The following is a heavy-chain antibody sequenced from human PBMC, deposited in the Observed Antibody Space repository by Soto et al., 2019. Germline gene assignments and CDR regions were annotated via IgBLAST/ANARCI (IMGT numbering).Heavy chain of an antibody. CDR1: GGSFSCYY. V-gene: IGHV4-34*01. CDR3: ARGPGGXCSGGSCYSLWYNWFDP. CDR2: INHSGST. D-gene: IGHD2-15*01. Sequence: SETLSLTCAVYGGSFSCYYWSWIRQPPGKGLEWIGEINHSGSTNYNPSLKSRVTISVDTSKNQFSLKLSSVTAADTAVYYCARGPGGXCSGGSCYSLWYNWFDPWGQGTLVTVSS. J-gene: IGHJ5*02.